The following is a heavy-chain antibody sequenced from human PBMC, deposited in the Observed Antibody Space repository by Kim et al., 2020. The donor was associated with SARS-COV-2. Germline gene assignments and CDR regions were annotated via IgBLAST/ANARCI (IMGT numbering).Heavy chain of an antibody. D-gene: IGHD2-15*01. CDR2: ISAYNGNT. CDR3: ARDSPYCSGGSCYRPSDYYGMDV. Sequence: ASVKVSCKASGYTFTSYGISWVRQAPGQGLEWMGWISAYNGNTNYAQKLQGRVTMTTDTSTSTAYMELRSLRSDDTAVYYCARDSPYCSGGSCYRPSDYYGMDVWGQGTTVTVSS. J-gene: IGHJ6*02. V-gene: IGHV1-18*01. CDR1: GYTFTSYG.